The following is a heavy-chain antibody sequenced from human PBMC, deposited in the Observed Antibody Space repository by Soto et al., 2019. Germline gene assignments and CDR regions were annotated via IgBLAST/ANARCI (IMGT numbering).Heavy chain of an antibody. CDR2: INPSGGST. J-gene: IGHJ6*02. V-gene: IGHV1-46*01. CDR1: GYTFTSYY. CDR3: ARGGLRFLEWYTGSYGMDV. Sequence: ASVKVSCKASGYTFTSYYMHWVRQAPRQGLEWMGIINPSGGSTSYAQKFQGRVTMTRDTSTSTVYMELSSLRSEDTAVYYCARGGLRFLEWYTGSYGMDVWGQGTTVTVSS. D-gene: IGHD3-3*01.